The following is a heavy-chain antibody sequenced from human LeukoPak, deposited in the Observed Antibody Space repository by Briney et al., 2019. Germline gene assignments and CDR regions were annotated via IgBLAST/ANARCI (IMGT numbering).Heavy chain of an antibody. V-gene: IGHV4-39*01. CDR3: ARHRDAPYGGNCGFDP. CDR1: GGSISSSSYY. J-gene: IGHJ5*02. Sequence: SETLSLTCTVSGGSISSSSYYWGWLRQPPGKGLEWIGSIYYSGSTYYNPSLKSRVTISVDTSKNQFSLKLSSVSAADTAVYYCARHRDAPYGGNCGFDPWGQGTLVTVSS. D-gene: IGHD4-23*01. CDR2: IYYSGST.